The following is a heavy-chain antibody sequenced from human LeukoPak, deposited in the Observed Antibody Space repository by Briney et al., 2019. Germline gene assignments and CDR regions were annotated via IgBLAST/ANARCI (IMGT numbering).Heavy chain of an antibody. D-gene: IGHD3-22*01. CDR2: INHRGST. CDR3: ASTYYYDSSGYYYPY. V-gene: IGHV4-34*01. Sequence: SETLSLTCAVYGGSFSGYYWSWIRQPPGKGLEWIGEINHRGSTHYNPSLKSRVTISVDTSKNQFSLKLSSVTAADTAVHYCASTYYYDSSGYYYPYWGQGTLVTVSS. J-gene: IGHJ4*02. CDR1: GGSFSGYY.